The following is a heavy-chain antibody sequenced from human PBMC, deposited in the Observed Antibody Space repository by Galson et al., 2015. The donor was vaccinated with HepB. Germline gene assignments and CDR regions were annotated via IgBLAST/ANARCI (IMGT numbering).Heavy chain of an antibody. V-gene: IGHV4-59*08. CDR1: SGSVSSYY. Sequence: QVQLQESGPGLVKPSETLSLTCTVSSGSVSSYYWSWIRQPPGKGLEWVGYVHHSGTTDQNSSLKSRVTMSLDLSNNQFSLTLSSVTAADTAVYYCARLPITWGGSFDYWSQGTLVIVSS. CDR3: ARLPITWGGSFDY. CDR2: VHHSGTT. D-gene: IGHD5-12*01. J-gene: IGHJ4*02.